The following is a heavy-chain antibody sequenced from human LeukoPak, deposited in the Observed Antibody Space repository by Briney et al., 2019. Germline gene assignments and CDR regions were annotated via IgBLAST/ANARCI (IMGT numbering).Heavy chain of an antibody. CDR3: ARESYDILTGYSLFDY. V-gene: IGHV3-66*01. CDR2: IYSGGST. Sequence: GGSLRLSCAASGFTVSSNYMSWVRQAPGKGLEWVSVIYSGGSTYYADSVKSRFTISRDNSKNTLYLQMNSLRAEDTAVYYCARESYDILTGYSLFDYWGQGTLVTVSS. D-gene: IGHD3-9*01. J-gene: IGHJ4*02. CDR1: GFTVSSNY.